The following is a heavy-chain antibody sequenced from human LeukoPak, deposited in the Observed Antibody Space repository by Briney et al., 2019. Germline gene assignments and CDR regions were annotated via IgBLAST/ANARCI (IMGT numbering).Heavy chain of an antibody. CDR3: AREHYDSSGADAFDI. V-gene: IGHV4-59*12. Sequence: SETLSLTCTFSGDSFSSYYWTWIRQPPGMGLEWIGHIVYSGTTNYNPSLKSRVTMLIDTSKNQFSLKLSSVTAADTAVYYCAREHYDSSGADAFDIWGQGTMVTVSP. J-gene: IGHJ3*02. D-gene: IGHD3-22*01. CDR2: IVYSGTT. CDR1: GDSFSSYY.